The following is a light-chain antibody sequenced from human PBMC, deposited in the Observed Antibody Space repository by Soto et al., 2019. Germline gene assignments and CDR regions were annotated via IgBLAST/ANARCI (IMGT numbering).Light chain of an antibody. CDR3: TSYTASSPFYV. CDR1: RTDGDGHDY. Sequence: QSVLTQPASVSGSPGQSIAISCIGVRTDGDGHDYVSWYQQHPGQAPQLIIYDVYNRPSGVSYRFSGSKSGNTASLVISGLQAEDEADYFCTSYTASSPFYVFGAGTKVTVL. V-gene: IGLV2-14*03. CDR2: DVY. J-gene: IGLJ1*01.